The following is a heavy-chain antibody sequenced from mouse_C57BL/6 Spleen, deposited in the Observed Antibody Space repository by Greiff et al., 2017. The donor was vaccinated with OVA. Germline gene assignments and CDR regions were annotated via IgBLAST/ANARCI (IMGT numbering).Heavy chain of an antibody. J-gene: IGHJ3*01. CDR3: TRSTMVQAWFAY. CDR2: IDPETGGT. V-gene: IGHV1-15*01. Sequence: VKLVESGAELVRPGASVTLSCKASGYTFTDYEMHWVKQTPVHGLEWIGAIDPETGGTAYNQKFKGKAILTADKSSSTAYMELRSLTSEDSAVYYCTRSTMVQAWFAYWGQGTLVTVSA. D-gene: IGHD2-2*01. CDR1: GYTFTDYE.